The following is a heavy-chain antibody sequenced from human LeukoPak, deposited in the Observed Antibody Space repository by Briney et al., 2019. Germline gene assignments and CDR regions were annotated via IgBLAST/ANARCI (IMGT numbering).Heavy chain of an antibody. Sequence: SQTLSLNCVVSGGSISRGSYYWNWIRQPAGKGLEWMGRIYNSGSTNYNPSLKSRVTISADMSRNQLSLQLTSVTAADTAVYYCARQTFGVLYFDSWGQGTLVIVPS. CDR1: GGSISRGSYY. J-gene: IGHJ4*02. CDR2: IYNSGST. V-gene: IGHV4-61*02. CDR3: ARQTFGVLYFDS. D-gene: IGHD3-10*01.